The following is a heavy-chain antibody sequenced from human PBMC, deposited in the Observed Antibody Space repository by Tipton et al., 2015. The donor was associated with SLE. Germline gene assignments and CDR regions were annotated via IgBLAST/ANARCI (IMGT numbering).Heavy chain of an antibody. CDR2: ISPYNGDT. J-gene: IGHJ6*03. Sequence: QLVQSGAEVKKPGAAVKVSCKASGYTFNSYGISWVRQAPGQGLEWMGWISPYNGDTNYAQKLQGRVTMTTDTSTSTAYMELRSLRSDDTAVYYCARVGGSYSYYYMDVWGKGTTVTVSS. D-gene: IGHD1-26*01. CDR3: ARVGGSYSYYYMDV. CDR1: GYTFNSYG. V-gene: IGHV1-18*01.